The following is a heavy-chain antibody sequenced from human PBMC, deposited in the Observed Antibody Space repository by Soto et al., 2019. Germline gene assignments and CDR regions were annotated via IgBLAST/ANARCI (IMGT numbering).Heavy chain of an antibody. CDR3: ARALLRYFDWILPYFDY. J-gene: IGHJ4*02. CDR2: INPSGGST. CDR1: GYTLTSYY. V-gene: IGHV1-46*01. D-gene: IGHD3-9*01. Sequence: AASVKVSRKASGYTLTSYYMHWVRQAPGQGLEWVGIINPSGGSTSYAHKFQGRVTMTRDTSMSTVYMELSSLRSEDTAVYYCARALLRYFDWILPYFDYWGQGTMVTVSS.